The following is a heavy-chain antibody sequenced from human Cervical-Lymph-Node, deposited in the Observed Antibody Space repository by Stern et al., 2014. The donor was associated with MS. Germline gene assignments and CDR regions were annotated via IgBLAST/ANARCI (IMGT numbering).Heavy chain of an antibody. Sequence: VQLVESGAEVKKPGSSVKVSCKASGGTFSSYAFSWVRQAPGQGLEWMGGIIPLFGTTNYAQKLQGRVTITADKLTSTAHMELNSLRSEDTAIYYCASSLLVNCGGDCYRVDYWGQGTLVTVSS. CDR2: IIPLFGTT. CDR3: ASSLLVNCGGDCYRVDY. V-gene: IGHV1-69*06. J-gene: IGHJ4*02. D-gene: IGHD2-21*02. CDR1: GGTFSSYA.